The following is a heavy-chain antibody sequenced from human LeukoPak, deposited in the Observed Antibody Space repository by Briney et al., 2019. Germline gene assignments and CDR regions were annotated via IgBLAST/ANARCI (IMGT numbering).Heavy chain of an antibody. D-gene: IGHD6-19*01. V-gene: IGHV4-59*01. CDR1: GGSISSYY. CDR2: IYYSGST. CDR3: ATGYSSGWPGD. Sequence: SETLSLTCTVSGGSISSYYWSWIRQPPGKGLGWIGYIYYSGSTNYNPSLKSRVTISVDTSKNQFSLKLSSVTAADTAVYYCATGYSSGWPGDWGQGTLVTVSS. J-gene: IGHJ4*02.